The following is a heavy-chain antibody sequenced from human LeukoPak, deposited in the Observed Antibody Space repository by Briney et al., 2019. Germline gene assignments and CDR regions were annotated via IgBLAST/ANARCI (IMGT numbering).Heavy chain of an antibody. CDR2: ICGSGGNT. V-gene: IGHV3-23*01. J-gene: IGHJ4*02. CDR3: AKDRRITMAGTVDYFDY. D-gene: IGHD6-19*01. CDR1: GFTFNNYA. Sequence: GGSLRLSCAASGFTFNNYAMSWVRQAPGKGLEWVSSICGSGGNTYYADSVKGRFTISRDNSKNTLYLQMNSLRAADTAVYYCAKDRRITMAGTVDYFDYWGQGTLVTVSS.